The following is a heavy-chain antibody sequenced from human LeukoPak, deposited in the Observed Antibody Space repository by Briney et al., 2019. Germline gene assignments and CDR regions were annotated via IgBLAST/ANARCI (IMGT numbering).Heavy chain of an antibody. CDR3: ATFKRDPYYDSSGYYLIHY. V-gene: IGHV1-24*01. J-gene: IGHJ4*02. CDR2: FDPEDGES. D-gene: IGHD3-22*01. Sequence: GASVNVSCKVSGYTLTELSMHWGRQAPGKGLEWGGGFDPEDGESIYVQKFQGRGTMTEDQSTDTAYMELSSLRSEDTAVYYCATFKRDPYYDSSGYYLIHYWGQGTVVTVSS. CDR1: GYTLTELS.